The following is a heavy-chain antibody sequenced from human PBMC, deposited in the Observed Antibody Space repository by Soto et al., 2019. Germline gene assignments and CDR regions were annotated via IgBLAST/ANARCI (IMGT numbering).Heavy chain of an antibody. CDR2: ISYDGSNK. D-gene: IGHD5-18*01. CDR3: AARTAMAVY. Sequence: GGFLRLSCAASGFTFSSYGMHWVRQAPGKGLEWVAVISYDGSNKYYADSVKGRFTISRDNSKNTLYLQMNSLRAEDTAVYYCAARTAMAVYWGQGTLVTVSS. J-gene: IGHJ4*02. CDR1: GFTFSSYG. V-gene: IGHV3-30*03.